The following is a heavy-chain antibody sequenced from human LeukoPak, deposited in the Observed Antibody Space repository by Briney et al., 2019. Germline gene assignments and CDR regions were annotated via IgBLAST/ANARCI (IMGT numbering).Heavy chain of an antibody. CDR3: ASTQPLQEKIGVVPAEDDY. V-gene: IGHV1-46*01. Sequence: ASVKVSCKASGYTFTSYYMHWVRQAPGQGLEWMGIINPSGGSTSYAQKFQGRVTMTRDTSTSTVYMELSSPRSEDTAVYYCASTQPLQEKIGVVPAEDDYWGQGTLVTVSS. CDR2: INPSGGST. D-gene: IGHD2-2*01. CDR1: GYTFTSYY. J-gene: IGHJ4*02.